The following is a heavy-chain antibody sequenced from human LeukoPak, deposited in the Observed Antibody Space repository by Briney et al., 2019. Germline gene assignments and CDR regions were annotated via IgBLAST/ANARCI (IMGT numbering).Heavy chain of an antibody. J-gene: IGHJ4*02. CDR1: GFTVSSNY. Sequence: GGSLRLSCAASGFTVSSNYMSWVRQAPGKGLEWVSAISGSGGSTYYADSVKGRFTISRDNSKNTLYLQMNSLRAEDTAVYYCAKPYYDFWSGYSVFDYWGQGTLVTVSS. D-gene: IGHD3-3*01. CDR3: AKPYYDFWSGYSVFDY. CDR2: ISGSGGST. V-gene: IGHV3-23*01.